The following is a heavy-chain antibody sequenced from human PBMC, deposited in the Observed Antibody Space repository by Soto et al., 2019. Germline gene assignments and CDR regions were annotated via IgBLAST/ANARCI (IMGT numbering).Heavy chain of an antibody. J-gene: IGHJ5*02. CDR2: INPNSGGT. V-gene: IGHV1-2*04. CDR3: ARGAEYSSSCLDP. D-gene: IGHD6-13*01. Sequence: ASGKVSCKASGYTFTGYYMHWVRQAPGQGLEWMGWINPNSGGTNYAQKFQGWVTMTRDTSISTAYMELSRLRSDDTAVYYCARGAEYSSSCLDPWGQGTLVTVSS. CDR1: GYTFTGYY.